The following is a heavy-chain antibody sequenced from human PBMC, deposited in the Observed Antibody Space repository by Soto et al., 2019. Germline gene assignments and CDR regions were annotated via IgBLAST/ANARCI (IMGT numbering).Heavy chain of an antibody. J-gene: IGHJ6*02. CDR3: AKTGPYCGGDCSRYFYGMDV. CDR2: IWGSGDRT. V-gene: IGHV3-23*01. Sequence: GSLRLSCAASGFAFRTYAMAWVRQAPGKGLEWVSGIWGSGDRTFYADSVKGRFTISRDNSRNTLYLQMYSLTAEDTALYYCAKTGPYCGGDCSRYFYGMDVWGQGTTVTVSS. CDR1: GFAFRTYA. D-gene: IGHD2-21*02.